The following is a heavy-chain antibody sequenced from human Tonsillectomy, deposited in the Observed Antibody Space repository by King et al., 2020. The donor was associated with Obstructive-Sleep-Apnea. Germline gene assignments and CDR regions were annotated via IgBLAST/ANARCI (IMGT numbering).Heavy chain of an antibody. CDR3: AKVVPAQNYYYYGMDV. J-gene: IGHJ6*02. Sequence: VQLVESGGGLVQPGGSLRLSCAASGFTFSSYAMSWVRQAPGKGLEWVSAISGSGGSTYYADSVKGRFTISRDNSKNTLYLQMNSLGAEDTAVYYCAKVVPAQNYYYYGMDVWGQGTTVTVSS. CDR2: ISGSGGST. V-gene: IGHV3-23*04. D-gene: IGHD2-2*01. CDR1: GFTFSSYA.